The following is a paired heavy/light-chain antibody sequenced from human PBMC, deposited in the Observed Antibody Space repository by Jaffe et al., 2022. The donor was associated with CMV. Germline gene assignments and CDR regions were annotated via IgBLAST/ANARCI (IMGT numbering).Heavy chain of an antibody. CDR1: GGSLSGFF. D-gene: IGHD4-17*01. CDR3: ARGRLRIVNGDYERSFDY. J-gene: IGHJ4*02. CDR2: INDSGSTT. V-gene: IGHV4-34*01. Sequence: QVQLQQWGAGLLKPSETLSLTCGVYGGSLSGFFWIWIRQTPGKGLEWIGEINDSGSTTNYNPSLKSRVTISVDTSNNQVSLSLTSVTAADTAVYYCARGRLRIVNGDYERSFDYWGQGTLVTVSS.
Light chain of an antibody. V-gene: IGKV1-6*01. J-gene: IGKJ1*01. CDR1: QGIRSN. CDR3: LQEYNYPRT. CDR2: SAS. Sequence: AIQMTQSPSSLSASVGDRVTITCRASQGIRSNVGWYKQKPGKAPELLIYSASTLHTGVPSRFSGSGSGTAFTLTISSLQPEDFATYYCLQEYNYPRTFGQGTKVEIK.